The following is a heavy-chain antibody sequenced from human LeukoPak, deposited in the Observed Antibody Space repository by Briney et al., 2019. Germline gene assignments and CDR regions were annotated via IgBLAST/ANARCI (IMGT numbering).Heavy chain of an antibody. Sequence: PGGSLRLSCAASGFTITTYAVNSGRQAPGKGLEWGSGIGGGGPEYSADSVKGRFIISSDSSQNLVNLQMNSLTVEDTAVYYCARAQGALDYWGQGTLVTVSS. CDR1: GFTITTYA. CDR3: ARAQGALDY. D-gene: IGHD1-26*01. CDR2: IGGGGPE. J-gene: IGHJ4*02. V-gene: IGHV3-23*01.